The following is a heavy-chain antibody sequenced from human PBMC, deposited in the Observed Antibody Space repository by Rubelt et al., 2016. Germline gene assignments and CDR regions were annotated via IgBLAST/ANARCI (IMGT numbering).Heavy chain of an antibody. CDR3: AKDRDDFYGLYGMDV. Sequence: ADSVKGRFTISRDNSKNTLYLQMNSLRAEDTAVYYCAKDRDDFYGLYGMDVWGQGTTVTVSS. J-gene: IGHJ6*02. V-gene: IGHV3-30-3*02. D-gene: IGHD3-3*01.